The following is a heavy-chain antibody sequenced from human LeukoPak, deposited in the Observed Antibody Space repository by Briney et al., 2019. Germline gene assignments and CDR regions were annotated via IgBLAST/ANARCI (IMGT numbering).Heavy chain of an antibody. D-gene: IGHD6-19*01. J-gene: IGHJ6*03. CDR3: ASLVAGGFPDYYYYMDV. V-gene: IGHV4-34*01. CDR2: INHSGST. Sequence: PSEPLSLTCAVYGGSFSGYYWSWLRQPPGKGLEWIGEINHSGSTNYNPSLKRRVTISEDTPKNQFPLKLGPSTAADTAVYYCASLVAGGFPDYYYYMDVWGKGTTVTVSS. CDR1: GGSFSGYY.